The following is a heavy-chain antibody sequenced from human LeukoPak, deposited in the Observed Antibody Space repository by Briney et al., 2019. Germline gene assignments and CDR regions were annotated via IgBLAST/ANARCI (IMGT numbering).Heavy chain of an antibody. CDR2: ILYDGSNK. J-gene: IGHJ4*02. CDR1: GXTFSAYA. V-gene: IGHV3-30*18. D-gene: IGHD3-10*01. CDR3: AKDYYGSGSYYTVDF. Sequence: GRSLRLSCAASGXTFSAYAVHWVRQPPGKGLEWVAVILYDGSNKYYADSVKGRFTISRDKSKNTLDLQMNSLRPEDTAVYYCAKDYYGSGSYYTVDFWGQGTLVTVSS.